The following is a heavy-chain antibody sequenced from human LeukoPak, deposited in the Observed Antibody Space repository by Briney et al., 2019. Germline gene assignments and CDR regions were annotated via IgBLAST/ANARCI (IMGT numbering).Heavy chain of an antibody. V-gene: IGHV1-18*01. Sequence: ASVKVSCKASGYTFTSYGISWVRQAPGQGLEWMGWISAYNGNTNYAQKLQGRVTMTRDTSISTAYMELSRLRSDDTAVYYCASGIVVVPAAMIDYYYMDVWGKGTTVTVSS. D-gene: IGHD2-2*01. CDR2: ISAYNGNT. CDR3: ASGIVVVPAAMIDYYYMDV. J-gene: IGHJ6*03. CDR1: GYTFTSYG.